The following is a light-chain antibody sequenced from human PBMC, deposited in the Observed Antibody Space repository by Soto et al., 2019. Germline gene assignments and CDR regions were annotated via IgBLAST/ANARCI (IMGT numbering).Light chain of an antibody. CDR2: GAS. J-gene: IGKJ2*01. CDR1: QSVSSN. Sequence: EIVMTQSPATPSVSPGEGATLSCRASQSVSSNLAWYHQKPGQAPRLLIYGASTRATGIPVRFSGSGSGTEFTLTISSLQSEDFAVYYCLQYNNWPHTFGQGTKLEIK. CDR3: LQYNNWPHT. V-gene: IGKV3D-15*01.